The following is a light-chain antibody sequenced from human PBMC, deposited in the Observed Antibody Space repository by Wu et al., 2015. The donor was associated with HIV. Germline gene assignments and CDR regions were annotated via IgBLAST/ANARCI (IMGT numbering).Light chain of an antibody. V-gene: IGKV1-33*01. Sequence: DIQMTQSPSSLSAFVGDRVTITCQASQDIRNYLNWYQQKPGKAPKLLIYDASNLETGVPSRFSGSGSGTDFTFTISRLQPEDIATYYCQQYDYLPITFGQGTRL. CDR3: QQYDYLPIT. CDR2: DAS. CDR1: QDIRNY. J-gene: IGKJ5*01.